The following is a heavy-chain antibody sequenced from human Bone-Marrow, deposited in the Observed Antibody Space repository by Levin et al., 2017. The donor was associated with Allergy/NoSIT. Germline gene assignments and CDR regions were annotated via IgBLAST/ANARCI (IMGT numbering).Heavy chain of an antibody. D-gene: IGHD4-17*01. CDR3: VKIRADGELGS. CDR2: ISNNGGRT. CDR1: GFTFNKNT. J-gene: IGHJ5*02. V-gene: IGHV3-64D*06. Sequence: GESLKISCSASGFTFNKNTMQWVRQAPGKGLEHVSAISNNGGRTYYTDSVKGRFTIFRDNSKNTVYLQMSSLRPEDTAVYYCVKIRADGELGSWGQGTLVTVSS.